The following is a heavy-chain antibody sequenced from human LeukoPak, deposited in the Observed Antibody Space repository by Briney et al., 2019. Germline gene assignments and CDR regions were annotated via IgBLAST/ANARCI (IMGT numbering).Heavy chain of an antibody. CDR2: IGASNDNT. CDR1: GYTFTNYG. CDR3: ARETFYGSGSYYKGDNWFDP. V-gene: IGHV1-18*01. J-gene: IGHJ5*02. D-gene: IGHD3-10*01. Sequence: ASVKVSCKASGYTFTNYGISWVRQAPGQGPEWMGWIGASNDNTNYAQKLQGRVTLTTDTSTSTTYMELRSLTSDDTAVYYCARETFYGSGSYYKGDNWFDPWGQGTLVTVSS.